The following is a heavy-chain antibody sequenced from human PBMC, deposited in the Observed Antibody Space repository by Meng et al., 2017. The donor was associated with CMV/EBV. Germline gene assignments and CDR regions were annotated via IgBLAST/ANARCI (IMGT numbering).Heavy chain of an antibody. CDR3: ARAGEDYSNNWFDP. V-gene: IGHV3-11*04. D-gene: IGHD4-11*01. J-gene: IGHJ5*02. CDR1: GDSISGSSYY. CDR2: ISSSGSTI. Sequence: GGSLRLSCTVSGDSISGSSYYWGWIRHPPGRGLEWVSYISSSGSTIYYADSVKGRFTISRDNAKNSLYLQMNSLRAEDTAVYYCARAGEDYSNNWFDPWGQGTLVTVSS.